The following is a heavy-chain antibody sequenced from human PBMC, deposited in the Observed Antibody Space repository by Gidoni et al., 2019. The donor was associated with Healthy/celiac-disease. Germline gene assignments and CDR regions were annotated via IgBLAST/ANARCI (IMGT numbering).Heavy chain of an antibody. J-gene: IGHJ5*02. CDR2: INHSGST. Sequence: QVQLQQWGAGLLQPSETLSLTCAVYGGSFSGYSWSWIRQPPGKGLEWIGEINHSGSTNYNPSLKSRVTISVDTSKNQFSLKLSSVTAADTAVYYCARKHPRRAGYYDSKGTDWFDPWGQGTLVTVSS. CDR3: ARKHPRRAGYYDSKGTDWFDP. D-gene: IGHD3-22*01. V-gene: IGHV4-34*01. CDR1: GGSFSGYS.